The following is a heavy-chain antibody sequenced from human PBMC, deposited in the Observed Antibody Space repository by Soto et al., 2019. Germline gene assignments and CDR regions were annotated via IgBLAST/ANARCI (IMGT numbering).Heavy chain of an antibody. D-gene: IGHD3-16*01. J-gene: IGHJ6*02. Sequence: EVQLVESGGGLVKPGGSLRLSCAASGFTFSKVWMNWVRQAPGKGLEWVGRIKSNTDGGITDYAAPVKGRFTISRDDSKTTLYLQMNSLKTEDTAVYYCTHDYYYGVDVWGQGTTVTVSS. CDR2: IKSNTDGGIT. CDR3: THDYYYGVDV. CDR1: GFTFSKVW. V-gene: IGHV3-15*07.